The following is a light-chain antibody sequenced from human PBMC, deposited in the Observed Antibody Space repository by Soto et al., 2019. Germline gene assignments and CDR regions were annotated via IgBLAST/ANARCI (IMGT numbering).Light chain of an antibody. CDR1: SSNIGAGYD. CDR3: QSYDSSLSGYVV. CDR2: GNS. Sequence: VVTQPPSVSGAPGQRVTISCTGSSSNIGAGYDVHWYQQLPGTAPKLLIYGNSNRPSGAPDRFSGSKSGTSASLAITGLQAEDEADYYCQSYDSSLSGYVVFGGGTKLTVL. V-gene: IGLV1-40*01. J-gene: IGLJ2*01.